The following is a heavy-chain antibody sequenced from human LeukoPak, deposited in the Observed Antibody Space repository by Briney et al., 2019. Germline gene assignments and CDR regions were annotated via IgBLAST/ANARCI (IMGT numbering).Heavy chain of an antibody. V-gene: IGHV3-21*01. J-gene: IGHJ6*03. CDR3: ARDPYSGTYGDTYYYYMDV. CDR2: ITSSSTYT. D-gene: IGHD1-26*01. CDR1: GFTFSSHG. Sequence: GGSLRLPCAASGFTFSSHGMNWVRQTPGKGLEWVSSITSSSTYTFYADSVKGRFTISRDNARNSLYLQMNSLRAEDTAVYYCARDPYSGTYGDTYYYYMDVWGKGTTVTISS.